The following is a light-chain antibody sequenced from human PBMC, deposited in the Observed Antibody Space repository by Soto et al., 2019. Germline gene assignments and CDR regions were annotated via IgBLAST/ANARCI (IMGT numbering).Light chain of an antibody. CDR2: EVS. CDR1: SSDVGGYSY. J-gene: IGLJ2*01. Sequence: QSALTQPASVSGSPGQSITISCTGTSSDVGGYSYVSWYQQHPGKAPKLMIYEVSNRPSGVSNRFSGSQSGNTASLTISGLQAEDEADYYCSSYTSSSTLVVFGGGTKVTVL. CDR3: SSYTSSSTLVV. V-gene: IGLV2-14*01.